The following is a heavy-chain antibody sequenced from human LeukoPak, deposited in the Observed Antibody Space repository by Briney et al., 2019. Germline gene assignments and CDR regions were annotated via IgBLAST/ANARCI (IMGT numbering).Heavy chain of an antibody. Sequence: GGSLRLSCAASGFTFNKYAMTWVRQAPGKGLVWVAVISASGDNTDYADSVKGRFTISRDNSKNALSLQMNSLRVEDTAVYYCAKVVGTGTTPTDYWGQGTLVTVSS. CDR1: GFTFNKYA. CDR2: ISASGDNT. V-gene: IGHV3-23*01. J-gene: IGHJ4*02. CDR3: AKVVGTGTTPTDY. D-gene: IGHD1-1*01.